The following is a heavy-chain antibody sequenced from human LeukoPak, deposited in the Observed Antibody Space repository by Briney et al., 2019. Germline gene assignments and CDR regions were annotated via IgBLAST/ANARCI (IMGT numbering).Heavy chain of an antibody. V-gene: IGHV4-34*01. J-gene: IGHJ4*02. D-gene: IGHD2-2*03. CDR2: INHSGST. Sequence: PSETLSLTCAVYGGSFSGYYWSWIRQPPGKGLEWIGEINHSGSTNYNPSLKSRVTISVDTSKNQFSLKLSSVTAADTAVYYCARGDLDRMEGHFDYWGQGTLVTVSS. CDR1: GGSFSGYY. CDR3: ARGDLDRMEGHFDY.